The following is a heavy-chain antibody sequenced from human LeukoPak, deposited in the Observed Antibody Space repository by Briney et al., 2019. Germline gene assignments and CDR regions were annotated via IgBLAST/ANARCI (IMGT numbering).Heavy chain of an antibody. CDR2: ISAYNGNT. D-gene: IGHD2-2*01. Sequence: ASVKVSCKASGYTFTSYGISWVRQAPGRGLEWRGGISAYNGNTNYAQKLQGRVTMTTDTSTSTAYMELRSLRSDDTAVYYCARDRIVVVPAANYGMDVWGQGTTVTVSS. CDR3: ARDRIVVVPAANYGMDV. V-gene: IGHV1-18*01. CDR1: GYTFTSYG. J-gene: IGHJ6*02.